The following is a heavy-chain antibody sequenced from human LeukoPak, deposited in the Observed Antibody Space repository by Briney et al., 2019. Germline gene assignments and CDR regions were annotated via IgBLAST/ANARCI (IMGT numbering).Heavy chain of an antibody. CDR2: IYYRGST. V-gene: IGHV4-59*01. Sequence: SETLSLLCAFYGGSRSVLFTMCPPQPPGKGLEWIGYIYYRGSTNYNPSLKSRVTISVDTSKNQYSLKLSSVTAADTAVYYFARYQFGADYYFDYRGQGTLVTVSS. D-gene: IGHD2-2*01. J-gene: IGHJ4*02. CDR3: ARYQFGADYYFDY. CDR1: GGSRSVLF.